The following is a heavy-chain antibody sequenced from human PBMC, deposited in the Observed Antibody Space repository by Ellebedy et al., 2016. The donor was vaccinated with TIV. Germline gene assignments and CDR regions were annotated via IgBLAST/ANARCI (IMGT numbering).Heavy chain of an antibody. D-gene: IGHD4-17*01. CDR1: GYSISDGGYG. CDR2: IYYDGKT. Sequence: MPSEPLSLTCTVSGYSISDGGYGWGWIPQHPGKGLEWVGHIYYDGKTYYNPSLQSRLTISVDTSKTHFSQKLTSVTAADTAVYYCAKDYHDYGVDAFDIWGQGTMLTVSS. V-gene: IGHV4-31*03. CDR3: AKDYHDYGVDAFDI. J-gene: IGHJ3*02.